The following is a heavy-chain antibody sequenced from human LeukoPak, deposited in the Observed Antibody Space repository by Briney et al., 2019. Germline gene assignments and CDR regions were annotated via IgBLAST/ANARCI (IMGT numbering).Heavy chain of an antibody. Sequence: GGSLRLSCAASGFTFTDYYMSWIRQAPGKGLEWVSYISKDGNTRNYADSVKGRFTVSRDNAKNSLYLQMNSLRAEDTAVCYCARVMTSGSPFDYWGQGTLVTVSS. CDR1: GFTFTDYY. V-gene: IGHV3-11*01. CDR2: ISKDGNTR. CDR3: ARVMTSGSPFDY. J-gene: IGHJ4*02. D-gene: IGHD1-26*01.